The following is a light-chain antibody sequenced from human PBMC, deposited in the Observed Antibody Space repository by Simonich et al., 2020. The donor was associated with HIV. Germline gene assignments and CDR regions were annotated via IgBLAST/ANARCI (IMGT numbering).Light chain of an antibody. J-gene: IGLJ3*02. CDR3: QSYDSSLSGSRV. Sequence: QSVLTQPSSASATPGQRVTISCSGSSSNIGSNTVNWYQQLPGTAPKLLIYNNDQRPSGVPDRFSGSKSDTSASLVISGLQSEDEAHYYCQSYDSSLSGSRVFGGGTKLTVL. CDR1: SSNIGSNT. CDR2: NND. V-gene: IGLV1-44*01.